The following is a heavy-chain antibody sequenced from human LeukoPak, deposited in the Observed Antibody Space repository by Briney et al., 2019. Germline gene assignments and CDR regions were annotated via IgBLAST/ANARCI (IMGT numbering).Heavy chain of an antibody. CDR3: AATTVTTDQFDY. CDR2: IIPILGIA. CDR1: GGTFSSYA. Sequence: ASVKVSCKASGGTFSSYAISWVRQAPGQGLEWMGRIIPILGIANYAQKFQGRVTITADKSMSTAYMELSSLRSEDTAVYYCAATTVTTDQFDYWGQGTLVTVSS. V-gene: IGHV1-69*04. D-gene: IGHD4-17*01. J-gene: IGHJ4*02.